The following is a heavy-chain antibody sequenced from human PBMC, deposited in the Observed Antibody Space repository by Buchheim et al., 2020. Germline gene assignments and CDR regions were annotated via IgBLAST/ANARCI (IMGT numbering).Heavy chain of an antibody. Sequence: QVQLVESGGGVVQPGRSLRLSCAASGFTFCSYAMHWVRQAPGKGLEWVAVISYDGSNKYSADSVKGRFTISRDNSKNTLYLQMNSQRAKDTAVYYCAATRLLGFREFDYWSQGTL. CDR3: AATRLLGFREFDY. V-gene: IGHV3-30*04. D-gene: IGHD3-10*01. CDR1: GFTFCSYA. J-gene: IGHJ4*02. CDR2: ISYDGSNK.